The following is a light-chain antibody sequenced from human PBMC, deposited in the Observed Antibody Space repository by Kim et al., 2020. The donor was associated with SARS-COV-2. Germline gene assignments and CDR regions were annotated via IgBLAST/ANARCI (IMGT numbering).Light chain of an antibody. J-gene: IGLJ3*02. CDR2: INSDGSH. CDR3: QTWGSGIRV. Sequence: SVKLTCTLSSGHRNYAIAWHQQQPEKGPRYLMRINSDGSHNRGDGIPDRFSGSSSGAERYLTISSLQSEDEADYYCQTWGSGIRVFGGGTQLTVL. V-gene: IGLV4-69*01. CDR1: SGHRNYA.